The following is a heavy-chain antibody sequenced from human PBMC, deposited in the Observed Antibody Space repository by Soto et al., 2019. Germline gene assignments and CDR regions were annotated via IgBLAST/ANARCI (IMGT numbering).Heavy chain of an antibody. D-gene: IGHD3-10*01. CDR3: AKDPRITMVRGDPGYYYGMDV. CDR2: ISYDGSNK. CDR1: GFTFSSYG. Sequence: GGSLRLSCAASGFTFSSYGMHWVRQAPGKGLEWVAVISYDGSNKYYADSVKGRFTISRDNSKNTLYLQMNSLRAEDTAVYYCAKDPRITMVRGDPGYYYGMDVWGQGTTVTVSS. V-gene: IGHV3-30*18. J-gene: IGHJ6*02.